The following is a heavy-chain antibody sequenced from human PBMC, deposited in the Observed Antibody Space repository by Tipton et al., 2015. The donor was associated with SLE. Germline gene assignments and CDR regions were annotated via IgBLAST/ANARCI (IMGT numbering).Heavy chain of an antibody. CDR1: GFTFSSYD. CDR2: IGTAGDT. Sequence: SLRLSCAASGFTFSSYDMPWVRQATGKGLEWVSAIGTAGDTYYPGSVKGRFTISRENAKNSLYLQMNSLRAGDTAVYYCATGYYYDSSGLRGAIDYWGQGTLVTVSS. D-gene: IGHD3-22*01. J-gene: IGHJ4*02. V-gene: IGHV3-13*04. CDR3: ATGYYYDSSGLRGAIDY.